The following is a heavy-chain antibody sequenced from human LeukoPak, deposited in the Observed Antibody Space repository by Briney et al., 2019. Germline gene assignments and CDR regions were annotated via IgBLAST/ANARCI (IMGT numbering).Heavy chain of an antibody. J-gene: IGHJ4*02. D-gene: IGHD2-2*03. CDR2: IKQDGSEK. CDR3: CRPRGRSWMFFDY. V-gene: IGHV3-7*01. Sequence: GGSLRLSCAGTGFTFGNFYMSWVRQALGKGLEWVANIKQDGSEKYYVDSVKGRFTISRDNANESLYLQMDSLRAEDTAVYYCCRPRGRSWMFFDYWGQGALVTVSS. CDR1: GFTFGNFY.